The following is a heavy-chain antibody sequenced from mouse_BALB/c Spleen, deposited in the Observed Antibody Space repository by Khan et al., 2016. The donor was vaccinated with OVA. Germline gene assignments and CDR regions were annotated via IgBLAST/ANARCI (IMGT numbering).Heavy chain of an antibody. CDR2: INPSNGYT. CDR3: VRDGADHRNDGWFAY. CDR1: GYTFTSYT. D-gene: IGHD2-14*01. V-gene: IGHV1-4*01. J-gene: IGHJ3*01. Sequence: QVQLKQSGAELARPGASVKMSCKASGYTFTSYTIHWIKKRPGQGLEWIGYINPSNGYTNYNQKFKDKATLTTDKSSTPAYLQLSSLTSDDSAVYNCVRDGADHRNDGWFAYWGQGTLVTVSA.